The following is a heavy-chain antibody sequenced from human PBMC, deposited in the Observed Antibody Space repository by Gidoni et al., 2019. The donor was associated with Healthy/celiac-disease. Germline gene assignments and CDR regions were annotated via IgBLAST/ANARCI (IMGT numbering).Heavy chain of an antibody. CDR3: AGGYCSSTSCYAPRFDP. D-gene: IGHD2-2*01. CDR2: IKQDGREK. J-gene: IGHJ5*02. Sequence: EVQLVESGGGLVQPGGSLRLSCAASGFTFSSYWMSWVRQAPGKGLEWVANIKQDGREKYYVDTVKGRFTISRDNAKNSLYLQMNSLRAEDTAVYYCAGGYCSSTSCYAPRFDPWGQGTLVTVSS. V-gene: IGHV3-7*04. CDR1: GFTFSSYW.